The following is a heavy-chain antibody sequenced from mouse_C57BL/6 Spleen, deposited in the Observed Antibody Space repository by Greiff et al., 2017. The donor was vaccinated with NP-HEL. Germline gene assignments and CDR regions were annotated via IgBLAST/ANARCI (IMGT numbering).Heavy chain of an antibody. V-gene: IGHV1-54*01. CDR3: AGTPIRGYFDV. CDR1: GYAFTNYL. Sequence: VQLQQSGAELVRPGTSVKVSCKASGYAFTNYLIEWLKQRPGQGLEWIGVINPASGGTNYNQKFKGKATLTADTSSSTAYMQLSSLTSEDSAVYFCAGTPIRGYFDVWGTGTTVTVSS. J-gene: IGHJ1*03. CDR2: INPASGGT.